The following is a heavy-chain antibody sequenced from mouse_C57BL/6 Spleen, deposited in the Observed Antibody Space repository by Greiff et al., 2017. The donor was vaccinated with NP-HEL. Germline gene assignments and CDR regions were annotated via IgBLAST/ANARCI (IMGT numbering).Heavy chain of an antibody. CDR2: INPYNGGT. Sequence: EVQLQQSGPVLVKPGASVKMSCKASGYTFTDYYMNWVKQSHGKSLEWIGVINPYNGGTSYNQKFKGKATLTVDKSSSTAYMELNSMTSEDSAVYYCARGEYYAMGYWGQGTSVTVSS. J-gene: IGHJ4*01. CDR1: GYTFTDYY. CDR3: ARGEYYAMGY. V-gene: IGHV1-19*01.